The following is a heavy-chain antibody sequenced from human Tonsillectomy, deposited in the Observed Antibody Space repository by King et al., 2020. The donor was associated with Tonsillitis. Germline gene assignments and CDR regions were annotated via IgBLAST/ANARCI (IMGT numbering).Heavy chain of an antibody. CDR1: GFTFSNYG. J-gene: IGHJ4*02. D-gene: IGHD3-9*01. Sequence: QVQLQESGGGVVQPGRSLRLSCAASGFTFSNYGMHWVRQAPGKGLEWVAVISYDGSNKYYADSVKGRFTISRDDAKNTLYLQMNSLRTEDTALYYCAKDLSGSHWGQGTLVTVSS. CDR3: AKDLSGSH. V-gene: IGHV3-30*18. CDR2: ISYDGSNK.